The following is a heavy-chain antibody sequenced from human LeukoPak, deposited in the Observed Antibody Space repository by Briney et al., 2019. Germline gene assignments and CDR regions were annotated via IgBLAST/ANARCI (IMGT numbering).Heavy chain of an antibody. CDR2: ISSSSSYI. J-gene: IGHJ4*02. Sequence: GGSLRLSCAASGFTFSSYSMNWVRQAPGKGLEWVSSISSSSSYIYYADSVKGRFTISRDNAKNSLYLQMNSLRAEDTAVYYCATAVRLAAGRKPFDYWGQGTLVTVSS. CDR3: ATAVRLAAGRKPFDY. V-gene: IGHV3-21*01. CDR1: GFTFSSYS. D-gene: IGHD6-13*01.